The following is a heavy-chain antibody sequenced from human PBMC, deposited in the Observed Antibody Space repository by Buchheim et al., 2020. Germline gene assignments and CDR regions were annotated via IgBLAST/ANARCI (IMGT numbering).Heavy chain of an antibody. CDR3: ARDRPRYNWNYVDY. CDR2: INHSGST. V-gene: IGHV4-34*01. D-gene: IGHD1-20*01. J-gene: IGHJ4*02. Sequence: QVQLQQWGAGLLKPSETLSLTCAVYGGSFSGYYWSWIRQPPGKGLEWIGEINHSGSTNYNPSLTSRVTISVDTSKNQLSLKLSSVTAADTAVYYCARDRPRYNWNYVDYWGQGTL. CDR1: GGSFSGYY.